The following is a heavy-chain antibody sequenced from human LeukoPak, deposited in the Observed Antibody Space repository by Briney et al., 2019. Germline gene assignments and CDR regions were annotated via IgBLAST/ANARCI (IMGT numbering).Heavy chain of an antibody. J-gene: IGHJ4*02. V-gene: IGHV3-7*01. CDR1: GFTFNRDW. D-gene: IGHD6-19*01. CDR3: ATKEPSTSGWSY. CDR2: IKEDGSEK. Sequence: GGSLRLSCAASGFTFNRDWTAWVRQAPGKGLEWVANIKEDGSEKNYVDSVKGRFTISRDNAVSSVYLQMNDLRAEDTGVYYCATKEPSTSGWSYWGQGTLVTVSS.